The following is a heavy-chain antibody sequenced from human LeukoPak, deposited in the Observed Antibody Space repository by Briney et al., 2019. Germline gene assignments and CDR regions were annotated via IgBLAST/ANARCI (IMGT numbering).Heavy chain of an antibody. CDR1: GFSFNNYG. CDR2: IRFDGTSK. CDR3: ARDKYDFWFDY. J-gene: IGHJ4*02. Sequence: GGSLRLSCAASGFSFNNYGMHWVRQAPGRGLEWVSFIRFDGTSKYYADSVKGRFTISRDTSNNTVYLQMNSLRAEDTALYYCARDKYDFWFDYWGQGTLVTVSS. D-gene: IGHD3-3*01. V-gene: IGHV3-30*02.